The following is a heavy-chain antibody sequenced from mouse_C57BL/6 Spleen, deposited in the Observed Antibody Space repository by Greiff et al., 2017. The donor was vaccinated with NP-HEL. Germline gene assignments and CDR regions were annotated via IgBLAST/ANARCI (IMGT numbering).Heavy chain of an antibody. Sequence: VQLKQSGPELVKPGASVKIPCKASGYTFTDYNMDWVKQSHGKSLEWIGDINPNNGGTIYNQKFKGKATLTVDKSSSTAYMELRSLTSEDTAVYYCARDYYGSSYVRYFDVWGTGTTVTVSS. D-gene: IGHD1-1*01. CDR3: ARDYYGSSYVRYFDV. CDR2: INPNNGGT. V-gene: IGHV1-18*01. CDR1: GYTFTDYN. J-gene: IGHJ1*03.